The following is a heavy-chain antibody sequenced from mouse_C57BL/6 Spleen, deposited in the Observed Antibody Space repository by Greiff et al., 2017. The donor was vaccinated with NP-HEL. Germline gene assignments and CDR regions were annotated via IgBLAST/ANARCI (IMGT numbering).Heavy chain of an antibody. D-gene: IGHD1-1*01. CDR3: ARHYYGSSMDY. CDR2: INPNNGGT. Sequence: VQLQQSGPELVKPGASVKISCKASGYTFTDYYMTWVKQSHGKSLEWIGDINPNNGGTSYNQKFKGKATLTVDKSSSTAYMELRSLTSEDSAVYYCARHYYGSSMDYWGQGTSVTVSS. J-gene: IGHJ4*01. V-gene: IGHV1-26*01. CDR1: GYTFTDYY.